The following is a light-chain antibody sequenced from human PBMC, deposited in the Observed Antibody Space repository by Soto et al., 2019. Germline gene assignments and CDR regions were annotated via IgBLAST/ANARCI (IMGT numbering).Light chain of an antibody. J-gene: IGKJ1*01. V-gene: IGKV1-39*01. CDR3: QQSYKSPWT. CDR2: AAS. CDR1: QNIWSY. Sequence: DIQMTQSPSSLSSSVGDRVTITCRANQNIWSYLVWYQHKLGQAPRLLIHAASTLASGVPSRFSVRGSWTDFTLTISGLEHEDSATYYCQQSYKSPWTFGQGTKVEIK.